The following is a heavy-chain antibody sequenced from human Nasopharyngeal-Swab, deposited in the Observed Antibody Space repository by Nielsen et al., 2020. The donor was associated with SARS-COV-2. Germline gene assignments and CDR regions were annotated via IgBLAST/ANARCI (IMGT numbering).Heavy chain of an antibody. V-gene: IGHV3-48*04. J-gene: IGHJ6*03. CDR2: ISSSSSTI. CDR3: ARDSITGTKVYYYMDV. Sequence: WIRQPPGKGLEWVSYISSSSSTIYYADSVKGRFTISGDNAKNSLYLQMNSLRAEDTAVYYCARDSITGTKVYYYMDVWGKGTTVTVSS. D-gene: IGHD1-14*01.